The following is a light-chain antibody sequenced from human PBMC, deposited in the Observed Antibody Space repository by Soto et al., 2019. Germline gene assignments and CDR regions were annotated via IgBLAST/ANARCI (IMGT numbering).Light chain of an antibody. V-gene: IGKV3-15*01. CDR1: QTVSGN. Sequence: EMVMTQSPATVSVSPGGRATLACRASQTVSGNLAWYQQKPGQAPRLLIFGASTRATGIPARFSGSGSGTDFSLSISSLQSEDFAVYYCQQYGSSPRTFGQGTKVDI. CDR3: QQYGSSPRT. CDR2: GAS. J-gene: IGKJ1*01.